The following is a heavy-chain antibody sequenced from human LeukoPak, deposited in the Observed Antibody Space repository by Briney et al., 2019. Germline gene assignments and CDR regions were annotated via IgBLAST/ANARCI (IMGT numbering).Heavy chain of an antibody. Sequence: GASVKVSCKASGGTFSSYAISWVRRAPGQGLEWMGRIIPILGIANYAQKFQGRVTITADKSTSTAYMELSSLRSEDTAVYYCAGSPITMVRGVRGNWFDPWGQGTLVTVSS. D-gene: IGHD3-10*01. CDR1: GGTFSSYA. CDR3: AGSPITMVRGVRGNWFDP. J-gene: IGHJ5*02. CDR2: IIPILGIA. V-gene: IGHV1-69*04.